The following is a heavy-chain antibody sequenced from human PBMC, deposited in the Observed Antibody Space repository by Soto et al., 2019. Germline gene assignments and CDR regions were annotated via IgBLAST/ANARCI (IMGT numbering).Heavy chain of an antibody. CDR2: IYYSGST. CDR3: ARDKKAGGYGMDV. D-gene: IGHD3-10*01. CDR1: GGSISSGGYY. J-gene: IGHJ6*02. V-gene: IGHV4-31*03. Sequence: PSETLSLTCTVSGGSISSGGYYWSWIRQHPGKGLEWIGYIYYSGSTYYNPSLKSRVTISVDTSKNQFSLKLSSVTAADTAVYYCARDKKAGGYGMDVWGQGTTVTVPS.